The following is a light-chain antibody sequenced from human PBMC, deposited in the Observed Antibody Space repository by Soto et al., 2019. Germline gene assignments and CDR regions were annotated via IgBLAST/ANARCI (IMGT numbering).Light chain of an antibody. CDR3: QQWGNSPRVT. J-gene: IGKJ4*01. V-gene: IGKV3-20*01. Sequence: IVLTQSPGTLSLSPGERATLSCRASQSVSISYLDWYQQKPGQAPRLLIYAASARATGIPDRFSGSGSGTEFTLTISRVEPEDSAVYYCQQWGNSPRVTFGGGTKVDIK. CDR2: AAS. CDR1: QSVSISY.